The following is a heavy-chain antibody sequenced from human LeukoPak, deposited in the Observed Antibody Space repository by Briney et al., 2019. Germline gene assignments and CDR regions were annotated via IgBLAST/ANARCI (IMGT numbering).Heavy chain of an antibody. CDR1: GFTFSSYA. CDR2: ISGSGGST. V-gene: IGHV3-23*01. J-gene: IGHJ5*02. Sequence: PGGSLRLSCAASGFTFSSYAMSWVRQAPGKGLEWVSAISGSGGSTYYADSVKGRFTISRDNSKNTLYLQMNSLRAEDTAVYYCAKDRTIRGIMITYNWFDPWGQGTLVTVSS. D-gene: IGHD3-16*01. CDR3: AKDRTIRGIMITYNWFDP.